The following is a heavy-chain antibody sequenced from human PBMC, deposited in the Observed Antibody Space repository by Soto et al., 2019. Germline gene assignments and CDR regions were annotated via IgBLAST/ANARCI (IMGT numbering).Heavy chain of an antibody. D-gene: IGHD4-17*01. J-gene: IGHJ4*02. CDR2: INPNSGGT. CDR3: ARERDYGDYFDY. CDR1: GYTFTGYY. V-gene: IGHV1-2*04. Sequence: GASVKVSCKASGYTFTGYYMHWVRQAPGQGLEWMGWINPNSGGTNYAQKFQGWVTMTRDASISTAYMELSRLRSDDTAVYYCARERDYGDYFDYWGQGTLVTVSS.